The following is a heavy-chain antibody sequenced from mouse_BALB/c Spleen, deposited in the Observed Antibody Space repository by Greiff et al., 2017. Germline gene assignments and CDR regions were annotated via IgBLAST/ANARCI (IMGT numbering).Heavy chain of an antibody. CDR1: GFSLTGYG. D-gene: IGHD1-2*01. CDR2: IWGDGST. Sequence: QVQLQQSGPGLVAPLQSLSITCTVSGFSLTGYGVNWVRQPPGKGLEWLGMIWGDGSTDYNSALKSRLSISKDNSKSQVFLKMNSLQTDDTARYYCARYYGPTYYYAMDYWGQGTSVTVSS. J-gene: IGHJ4*01. CDR3: ARYYGPTYYYAMDY. V-gene: IGHV2-6-7*01.